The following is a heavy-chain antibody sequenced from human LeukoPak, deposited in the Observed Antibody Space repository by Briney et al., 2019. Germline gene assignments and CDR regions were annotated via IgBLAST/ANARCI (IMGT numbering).Heavy chain of an antibody. CDR3: AKDISRSITMIVVVIKGFDY. D-gene: IGHD3-22*01. CDR2: INSGII. Sequence: PGGSLRLSCAASGFTFSNYAMSWVRQAPGKGLEWVSSINSGIIYADSVKGRFTISRDNSKNTLYLQMNSLRAEDTAVYYCAKDISRSITMIVVVIKGFDYWGQGTLVTVSS. CDR1: GFTFSNYA. J-gene: IGHJ4*02. V-gene: IGHV3-23*01.